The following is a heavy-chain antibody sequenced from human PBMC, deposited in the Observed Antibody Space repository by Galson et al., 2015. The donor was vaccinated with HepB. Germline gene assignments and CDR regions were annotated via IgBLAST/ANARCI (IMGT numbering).Heavy chain of an antibody. CDR2: TINKANTYTT. CDR3: STGYCSGGACYRMSY. D-gene: IGHD2-15*01. J-gene: IGHJ4*02. V-gene: IGHV3-72*01. Sequence: SLRLSCAASGFTLSDQFMDWVRQAPGEGLEWVGRTINKANTYTTEYAASVKGRFTISRDDSENSLYLQMNSLKTEDTAMYYCSTGYCSGGACYRMSYWSQGTLVTVSS. CDR1: GFTLSDQF.